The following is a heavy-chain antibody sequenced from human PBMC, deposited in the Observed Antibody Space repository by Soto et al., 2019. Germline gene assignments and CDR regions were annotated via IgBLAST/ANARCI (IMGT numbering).Heavy chain of an antibody. V-gene: IGHV2-5*01. D-gene: IGHD3-3*01. CDR2: IYWNAER. CDR1: GFSLSTGAVG. Sequence: QITLKESGPTLVKPTQTLTLTCTFSGFSLSTGAVGVGWIRQPPGKALEWLALIYWNAERHYNPSLERRLTITGDTSKNQVVLTMTNMDPADTATYHCARRSDFWSGHYFLSYFDYWGQGTLVTVSS. CDR3: ARRSDFWSGHYFLSYFDY. J-gene: IGHJ4*02.